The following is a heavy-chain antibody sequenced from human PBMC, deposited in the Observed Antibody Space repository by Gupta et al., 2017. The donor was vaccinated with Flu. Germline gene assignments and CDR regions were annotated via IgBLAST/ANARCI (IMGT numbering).Heavy chain of an antibody. CDR2: IYYSGST. V-gene: IGHV4-39*01. Sequence: QLQLQESGPGLVKPSETLSLTCTVSGGSISSSSYYWGWIRQPPGKGLEWIGSIYYSGSTYYNPSLKSRVTISVDTSKNQFSLKLSSVTAADTAVYYCARLSPPPKPSYYYGSGRRNWFDPWGQGTLVTVSS. CDR1: GGSISSSSYY. CDR3: ARLSPPPKPSYYYGSGRRNWFDP. J-gene: IGHJ5*02. D-gene: IGHD3-10*01.